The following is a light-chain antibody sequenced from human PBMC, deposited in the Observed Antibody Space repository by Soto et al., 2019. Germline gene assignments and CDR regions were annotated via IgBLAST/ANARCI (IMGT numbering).Light chain of an antibody. CDR3: THRSTWPWT. V-gene: IGKV3-11*01. Sequence: IVLTQSPATLSLSPGARATLSCRAGQSVSSYLAWYQQKPGQAPRLLIYDASNRATGIPARCSGSGSGAVFTITISRLAPEDFAVYYCTHRSTWPWTSGQGTKVEIK. J-gene: IGKJ1*01. CDR2: DAS. CDR1: QSVSSY.